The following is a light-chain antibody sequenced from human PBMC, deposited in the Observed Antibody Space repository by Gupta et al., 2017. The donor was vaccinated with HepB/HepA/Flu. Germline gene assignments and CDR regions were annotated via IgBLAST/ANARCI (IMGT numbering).Light chain of an antibody. J-gene: IGKJ5*01. CDR2: DAS. CDR1: QSVSSSY. V-gene: IGKV3-20*01. CDR3: QQYGRSLT. Sequence: EVVLTQSPGTLSLSPGERATLSCRASQSVSSSYLAWYQQKPGQAPRLLMYDASSMAAGNPARFRGGGAKTDFTRTSSRLENEACAGYYSQQYGRSLTFGQGTRLEIK.